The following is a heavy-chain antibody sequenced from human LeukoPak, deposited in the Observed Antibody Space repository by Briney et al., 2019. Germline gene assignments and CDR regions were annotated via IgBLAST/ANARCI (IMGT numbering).Heavy chain of an antibody. Sequence: ASVKVSCKASGYTFTSYDINWGRQATGQGLEWMGWMNPNSGNTGYAQKFQRRVTMTRNTSISTAYMELSSLRSEDTAVYYCATHYYGSGSYYQPTDYWGQGTLVTVSS. V-gene: IGHV1-8*01. CDR1: GYTFTSYD. CDR3: ATHYYGSGSYYQPTDY. CDR2: MNPNSGNT. D-gene: IGHD3-10*01. J-gene: IGHJ4*02.